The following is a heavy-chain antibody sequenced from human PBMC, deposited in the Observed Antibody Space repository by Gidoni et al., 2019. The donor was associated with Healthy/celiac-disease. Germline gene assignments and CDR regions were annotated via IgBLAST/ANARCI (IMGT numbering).Heavy chain of an antibody. CDR2: IKSKTDGGTT. J-gene: IGHJ6*02. Sequence: EVQLVESGGGFVKPGGSLRLSCAASGFTFSNAWMNWVRQAPGKGLEWVGRIKSKTDGGTTDYAAPVKGRFTISRDDSKNTLYLQMNSLKTEDTAVYYCLKENTAMVGDGMDVWGQGTTVTVSS. CDR1: GFTFSNAW. D-gene: IGHD5-18*01. V-gene: IGHV3-15*07. CDR3: LKENTAMVGDGMDV.